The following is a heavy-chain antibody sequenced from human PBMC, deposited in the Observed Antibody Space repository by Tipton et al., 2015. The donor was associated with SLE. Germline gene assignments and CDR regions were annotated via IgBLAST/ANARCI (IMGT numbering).Heavy chain of an antibody. D-gene: IGHD3-10*01. CDR1: GYTFTSYD. Sequence: QLVQSGAEVRKPGASVKVSCKASGYTFTSYDINWVRQATGQGLEWMGWMNPNSANTGYAQKLQGRVTMTTDTSTSTAYMELRSLRSDDTAVYYCARARGGLDYWGQGTLVTVSS. CDR3: ARARGGLDY. CDR2: MNPNSANT. J-gene: IGHJ4*02. V-gene: IGHV1-8*02.